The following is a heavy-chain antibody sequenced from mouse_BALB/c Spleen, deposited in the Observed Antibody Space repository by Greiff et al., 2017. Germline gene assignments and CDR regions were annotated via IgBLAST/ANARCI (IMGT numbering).Heavy chain of an antibody. CDR1: GYSITSDYA. CDR3: ARDGNYDAMDY. D-gene: IGHD2-1*01. J-gene: IGHJ4*01. Sequence: EVKLQESGPGLVKPSQSLSLTCTVTGYSITSDYAWNWIRQFPGNKLEWMGYISYSGSTSYNPSLKSRFSITRDTSKNPFFLQLNSVTTEDTATYYGARDGNYDAMDYWGQGTSVTVSS. V-gene: IGHV3-2*02. CDR2: ISYSGST.